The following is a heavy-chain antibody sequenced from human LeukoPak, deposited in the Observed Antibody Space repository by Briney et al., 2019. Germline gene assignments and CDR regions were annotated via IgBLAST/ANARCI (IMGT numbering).Heavy chain of an antibody. D-gene: IGHD3-3*01. Sequence: ASVKVSCKASGYTFTSYDINWVRQATGQGLEWMGWMNPNSGNTGYAQKFQGRVTMTRNTSISTAYMELSSLRSEDTAMYYCARDLGVKRAFHPWGQGTLVTVSS. V-gene: IGHV1-8*01. CDR3: ARDLGVKRAFHP. CDR2: MNPNSGNT. J-gene: IGHJ5*02. CDR1: GYTFTSYD.